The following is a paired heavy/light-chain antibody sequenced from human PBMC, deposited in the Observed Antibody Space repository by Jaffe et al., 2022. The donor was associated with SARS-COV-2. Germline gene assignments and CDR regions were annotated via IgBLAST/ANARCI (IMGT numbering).Light chain of an antibody. CDR2: FKSDSDQ. CDR1: SGINVDSYR. J-gene: IGLJ3*02. V-gene: IGLV5-45*03. Sequence: QAVLTQPSSLSASPGASASLTCTLHSGINVDSYRIYWYQQKPGSPPQYLMKFKSDSDQQRGSGVPSRFSGSKDASANAGILIISGLQSEDEADYYCMIWHSSAWVFGGGTKLTVL. CDR3: MIWHSSAWV.
Heavy chain of an antibody. CDR2: ISIDGGST. D-gene: IGHD2-2*01. CDR1: GFAFSNYG. Sequence: EVQLVESGGGLVQPGGSLRLSCAASGFAFSNYGMHWVRQAPGKGLEYVSGISIDGGSTSYATSVKGRFTISRDNSKNTVFLQMGSLRPEDMAVYYCARAPCPTRCYDLSNYYGVDVWGQGTTVTVSS. J-gene: IGHJ6*02. CDR3: ARAPCPTRCYDLSNYYGVDV. V-gene: IGHV3-64*01.